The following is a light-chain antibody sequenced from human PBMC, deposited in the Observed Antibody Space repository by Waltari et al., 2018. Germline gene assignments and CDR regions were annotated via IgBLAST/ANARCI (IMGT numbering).Light chain of an antibody. CDR2: DVT. CDR1: SSDVGASDY. V-gene: IGLV2-8*01. CDR3: ASHAGSRVV. Sequence: QSALTQPPSVSGSPGQSVTMSCTGTSSDVGASDYVSWFQQHAGKAPKFIIYDVTTRPSGVPDRFSGSKSGNTASLTVSGLHAEDEADYYCASHAGSRVVFGGGTKLTVL. J-gene: IGLJ2*01.